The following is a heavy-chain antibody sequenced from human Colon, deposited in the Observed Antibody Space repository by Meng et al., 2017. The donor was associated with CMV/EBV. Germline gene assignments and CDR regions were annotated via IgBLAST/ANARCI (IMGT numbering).Heavy chain of an antibody. CDR1: GYTFTGFY. D-gene: IGHD3-3*01. CDR2: INPKSGDT. V-gene: IGHV1-2*02. J-gene: IGHJ4*02. CDR3: ARDLWSGSSDYFDY. Sequence: VELVQFGAEVKKPGDSVKVSCKASGYTFTGFYIQWVLQAPGQGLEWMGWINPKSGDTIYEQKFQGRVTMTRDTSISTVYMDLNSLRSDDTAVYFCARDLWSGSSDYFDYWGQGTLVTVSS.